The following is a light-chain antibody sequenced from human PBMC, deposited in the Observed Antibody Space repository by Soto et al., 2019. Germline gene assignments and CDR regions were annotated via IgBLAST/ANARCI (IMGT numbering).Light chain of an antibody. Sequence: EIVMTQSPATLSVSPGERATLSCRASQSVGTDLAWYQQKPGQGPRLLIYGASTRFSGVPARFSGSGSGTEFTLTIGSLQSEDCALYYCQQYNNWPGTFGQGTKVEI. CDR2: GAS. CDR3: QQYNNWPGT. J-gene: IGKJ1*01. CDR1: QSVGTD. V-gene: IGKV3-15*01.